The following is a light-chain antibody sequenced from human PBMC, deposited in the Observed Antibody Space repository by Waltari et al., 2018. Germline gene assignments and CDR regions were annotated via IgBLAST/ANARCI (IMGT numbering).Light chain of an antibody. V-gene: IGLV2-14*03. CDR1: YSDVGGYNY. Sequence: QSALTQPISVSGSPGQSITISCTGTYSDVGGYNYFSWYQQYPGEAPRLIIYDVTNRPSGVSSRFSGSKSGDTASLTISGLQTEDEADYYCSSYTSRSSLKLFGGGTKLTVL. CDR2: DVT. J-gene: IGLJ2*01. CDR3: SSYTSRSSLKL.